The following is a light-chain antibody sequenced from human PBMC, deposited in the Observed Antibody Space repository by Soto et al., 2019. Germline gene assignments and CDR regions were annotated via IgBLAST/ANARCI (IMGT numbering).Light chain of an antibody. J-gene: IGLJ2*01. CDR2: QDH. V-gene: IGLV3-1*01. CDR1: KLGDKY. CDR3: QAWDSSTGV. Sequence: SYELTQPPSVSVSPGQTASITCSGDKLGDKYACWYHQKPGQSPVLVIYQDHKRPSGIPERFSGSNSGNTATLTISGTQAMDEADYYCQAWDSSTGVFGGGTQLTVL.